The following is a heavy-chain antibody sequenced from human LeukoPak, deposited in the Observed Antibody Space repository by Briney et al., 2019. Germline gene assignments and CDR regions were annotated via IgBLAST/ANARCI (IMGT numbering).Heavy chain of an antibody. V-gene: IGHV1-24*01. CDR1: GYTLTELS. Sequence: ASVKVSRKVSGYTLTELSMHWVRQAPGKGLEWMGGFDPEDGETIYAQKFQGRVTMTEDTSTDTAYMELSSLRSEDTAVYYCATQKTPRRSLNWYFDLWGRGTLVTVSS. D-gene: IGHD2-15*01. CDR3: ATQKTPRRSLNWYFDL. J-gene: IGHJ2*01. CDR2: FDPEDGET.